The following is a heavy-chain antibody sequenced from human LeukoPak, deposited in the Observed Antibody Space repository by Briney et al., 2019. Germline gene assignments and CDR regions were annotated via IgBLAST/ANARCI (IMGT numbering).Heavy chain of an antibody. D-gene: IGHD1-7*01. V-gene: IGHV1-2*02. J-gene: IGHJ4*02. Sequence: ASVKVSCKASGYTFTDYYIQWVRQAPGQGLEWMGWINPDSGATKYAQKFQGRVTMTRDTSIRTAHMELSRLRLDDTAVYYCAGGQELFFDYWGQGTLVTVSS. CDR1: GYTFTDYY. CDR2: INPDSGAT. CDR3: AGGQELFFDY.